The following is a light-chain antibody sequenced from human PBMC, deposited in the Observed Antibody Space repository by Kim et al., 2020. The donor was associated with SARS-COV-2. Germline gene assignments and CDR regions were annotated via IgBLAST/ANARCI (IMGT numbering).Light chain of an antibody. Sequence: SGGESATLSCRTGQSVSGSYLAGYQQKPGQAPRLIIYGASNRAPGTPDRFSGGGSGTDFTLTISRVEPEDFAVYYCQQYGASPMYTFGQGTKLEI. V-gene: IGKV3-20*01. CDR1: QSVSGSY. CDR3: QQYGASPMYT. CDR2: GAS. J-gene: IGKJ2*01.